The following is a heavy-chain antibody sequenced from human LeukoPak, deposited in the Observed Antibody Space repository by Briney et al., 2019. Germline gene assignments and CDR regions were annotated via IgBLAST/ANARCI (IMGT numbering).Heavy chain of an antibody. CDR1: GFIFSKYT. J-gene: IGHJ3*02. CDR3: TRQPERSSGLYSDAFDI. Sequence: GGSLRLSCAASGFIFSKYTMNWVRQAPGKVLEWVSSISSSSTYIYYADSVKGRFTISRDNAKDSLYLQMNSLRAEDTAVYYCTRQPERSSGLYSDAFDIWGQGTMVTVSS. V-gene: IGHV3-21*01. D-gene: IGHD6-19*01. CDR2: ISSSSTYI.